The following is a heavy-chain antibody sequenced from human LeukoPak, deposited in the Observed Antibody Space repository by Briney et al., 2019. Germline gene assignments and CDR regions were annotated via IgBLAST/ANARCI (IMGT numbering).Heavy chain of an antibody. CDR2: ISSSSSYI. J-gene: IGHJ5*02. Sequence: GGSLRLSCAASGFTFSSYSMNWVRQAPGKGLEWASSISSSSSYIYYADSVKGRFTISRDNAKNSLYLQMNSLRAEDTAVYYCARAAAVHNWFDPWGQGTLVTVSS. CDR1: GFTFSSYS. D-gene: IGHD2-15*01. V-gene: IGHV3-21*01. CDR3: ARAAAVHNWFDP.